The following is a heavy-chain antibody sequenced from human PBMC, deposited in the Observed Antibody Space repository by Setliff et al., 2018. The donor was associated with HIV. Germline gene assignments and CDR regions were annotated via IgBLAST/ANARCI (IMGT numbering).Heavy chain of an antibody. CDR3: ARETRPGLTRSGFDY. J-gene: IGHJ4*02. CDR2: IKQDGSEK. D-gene: IGHD1-1*01. Sequence: GGSLRLSCAASGFTFSSYWMSWVRQAPGKGLEWVANIKQDGSEKYYVDSVKGRFTISRDNAKNSLYLQMNNLRAEDTAVYYGARETRPGLTRSGFDYWGQGTLVTVSS. V-gene: IGHV3-7*05. CDR1: GFTFSSYW.